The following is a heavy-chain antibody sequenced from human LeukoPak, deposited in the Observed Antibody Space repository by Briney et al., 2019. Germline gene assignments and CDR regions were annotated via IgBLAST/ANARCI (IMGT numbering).Heavy chain of an antibody. CDR1: GGSFSGYY. CDR3: ARADGIAAAGLS. CDR2: INHSGST. D-gene: IGHD6-13*01. V-gene: IGHV4-34*01. Sequence: SETLSLTCAVYGGSFSGYYWSWIRQPPGKGLEWIGEINHSGSTNYNPSLKSRVTISVGTSKNQFSLKLSSVTAADTAVYYCARADGIAAAGLSWGQGTLVTVSS. J-gene: IGHJ5*02.